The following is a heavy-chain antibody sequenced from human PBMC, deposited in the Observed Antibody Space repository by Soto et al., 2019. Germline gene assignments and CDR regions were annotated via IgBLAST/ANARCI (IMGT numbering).Heavy chain of an antibody. CDR1: GFTFSSYG. D-gene: IGHD3-16*01. Sequence: TGGSLRLSCAASGFTFSSYGMHWVRQAPGKGLEWVAVIWYDGSNKYYADSVKGRFTISRDNSKNTLYLQMNSLRAEDTAVYYCARGPMITFGGVDLDYWGQGTLVTVSS. V-gene: IGHV3-33*01. CDR2: IWYDGSNK. J-gene: IGHJ4*02. CDR3: ARGPMITFGGVDLDY.